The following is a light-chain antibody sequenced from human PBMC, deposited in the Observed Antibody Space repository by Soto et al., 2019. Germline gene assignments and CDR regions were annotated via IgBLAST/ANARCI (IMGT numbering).Light chain of an antibody. CDR1: QSISSY. CDR2: AAS. J-gene: IGKJ1*01. CDR3: QQRGNRPPWT. Sequence: DIQMTQSPSSLSASVGDRVTITCRTSQSISSYLNWYQQKPGKAPKLLIYAASSLQSGVPSRFSGSGSGTDFTLTISSLEPEDFAVYYCQQRGNRPPWTFGQGTKVDIK. V-gene: IGKV1-39*01.